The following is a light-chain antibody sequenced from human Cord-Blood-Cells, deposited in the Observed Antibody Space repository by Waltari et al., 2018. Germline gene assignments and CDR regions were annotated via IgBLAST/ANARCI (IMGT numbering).Light chain of an antibody. CDR3: QQYYSTPLT. CDR2: WAS. Sequence: DIVMTQSPDSLAVSLGERATINCKSSQSVLYSSNNQKDLACYQQKPGQPPQLLIDWASTRESGVPDRFSGSGSGTDFTLTISSLQAEDVAVYYCQQYYSTPLTFGGGTKVEIK. J-gene: IGKJ4*01. CDR1: QSVLYSSNNQKD. V-gene: IGKV4-1*01.